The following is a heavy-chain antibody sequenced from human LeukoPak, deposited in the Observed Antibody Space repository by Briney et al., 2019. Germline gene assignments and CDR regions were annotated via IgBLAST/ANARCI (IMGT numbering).Heavy chain of an antibody. D-gene: IGHD1-1*01. CDR1: GFTFTSHV. CDR2: ISMNVQTT. Sequence: GGSLRLSCSASGFTFTSHVMHWVRQAQGKGMQYVSCISMNVQTTYYAGSVKGRFTNSRDSSKNTVYLQMNSLTAEDTAVYYCVREGLERRTNLDYWGQGTLVSVSS. J-gene: IGHJ4*02. V-gene: IGHV3-64D*06. CDR3: VREGLERRTNLDY.